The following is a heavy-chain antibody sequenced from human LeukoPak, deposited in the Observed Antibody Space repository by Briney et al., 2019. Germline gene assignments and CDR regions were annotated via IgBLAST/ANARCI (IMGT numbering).Heavy chain of an antibody. CDR3: ARGYGGDSGHFDY. V-gene: IGHV4-34*01. J-gene: IGHJ4*02. D-gene: IGHD2-21*01. Sequence: SETLSLTCAVYGGSFSNYYWSWIRQPPGKGLEWIGEINHSGSTNYDPSLKSRVIISVDTSKNQFSLKLSSVTAADTAVYYCARGYGGDSGHFDYWGQGTRVTVSS. CDR1: GGSFSNYY. CDR2: INHSGST.